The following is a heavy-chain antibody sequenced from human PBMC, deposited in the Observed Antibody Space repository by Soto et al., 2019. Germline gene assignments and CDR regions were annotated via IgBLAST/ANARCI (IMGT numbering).Heavy chain of an antibody. D-gene: IGHD2-2*01. CDR1: GFTFSSYS. CDR2: ISSSSSYI. Sequence: PGGSLRLSCAASGFTFSSYSMNWVRQAPGKGLKWVSSISSSSSYIYYADSVKGRFTISRDNAKNSLYLQMNSLRAEDTAVYYCARVEAWDIVVVPAAMADMDVWGKGTTVTVSS. CDR3: ARVEAWDIVVVPAAMADMDV. J-gene: IGHJ6*03. V-gene: IGHV3-21*01.